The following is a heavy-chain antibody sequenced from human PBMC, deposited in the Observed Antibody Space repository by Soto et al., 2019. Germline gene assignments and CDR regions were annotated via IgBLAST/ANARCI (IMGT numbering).Heavy chain of an antibody. CDR1: GYSFTSYW. CDR3: ARRPDYYYGMDV. J-gene: IGHJ6*02. CDR2: IDPSDSYT. V-gene: IGHV5-10-1*01. Sequence: PGESLKISCKGSGYSFTSYWISWVRQIPGKGLEWMGRIDPSDSYTNYSPSFQGHVTISADKSISTAYLQWSSLKASDTAMYYCARRPDYYYGMDVWGQGTTVTVSS.